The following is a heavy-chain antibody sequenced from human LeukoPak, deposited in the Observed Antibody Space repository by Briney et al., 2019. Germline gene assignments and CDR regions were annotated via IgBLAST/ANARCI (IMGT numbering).Heavy chain of an antibody. V-gene: IGHV1-69*13. D-gene: IGHD6-13*01. CDR1: GGTFSSYA. CDR2: IIPIFGTA. Sequence: GASVTVSCKASGGTFSSYAISWVRQAPGQGLEWMGGIIPIFGTANYAQKFQGRVTITADESTSTAYMGLSSLRSEDTAVYYCARGYPGSSWYDYWGQGTLVTVSS. CDR3: ARGYPGSSWYDY. J-gene: IGHJ4*02.